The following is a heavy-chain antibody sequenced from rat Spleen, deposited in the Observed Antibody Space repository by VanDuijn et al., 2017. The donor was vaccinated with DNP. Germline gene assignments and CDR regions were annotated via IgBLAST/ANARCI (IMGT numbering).Heavy chain of an antibody. Sequence: QVQLKESGPGLVQPSQTLSLTCTVSGFSLTSYTVSWVRQPPGKGLEWLAAMSSGGSTYYNSTLKSRLSISRDTSKSQVFLKMNSLQIEDTAIYFCTRDPLYNSGALDAWGQGISVTVSS. CDR3: TRDPLYNSGALDA. D-gene: IGHD4-3*01. J-gene: IGHJ4*01. V-gene: IGHV2-6*01. CDR2: MSSGGST. CDR1: GFSLTSYT.